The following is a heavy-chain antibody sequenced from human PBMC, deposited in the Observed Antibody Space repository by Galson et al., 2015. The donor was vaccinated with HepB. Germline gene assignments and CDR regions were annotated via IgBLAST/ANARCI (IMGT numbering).Heavy chain of an antibody. Sequence: SLRLSCAGSGFIFRHHAMAWIRQAPGKGLEWVSGINGRGPTRSYSDAVKGRFSISRDHSKDTVFLQMDNLRAEDTAVYYCVKEGSWFGGDWFDPWGQGALVTVS. J-gene: IGHJ5*02. D-gene: IGHD3-16*01. CDR3: VKEGSWFGGDWFDP. V-gene: IGHV3-23*01. CDR1: GFIFRHHA. CDR2: INGRGPTR.